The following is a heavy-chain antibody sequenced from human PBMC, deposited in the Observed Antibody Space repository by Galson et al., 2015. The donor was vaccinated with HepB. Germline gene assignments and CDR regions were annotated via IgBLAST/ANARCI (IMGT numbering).Heavy chain of an antibody. CDR1: GDSVSSNSAA. J-gene: IGHJ5*02. CDR3: ARGRLELVSYWFDP. Sequence: CAISGDSVSSNSAAWNWIRQSPSRGLEWLGRTYYRSKWYNDYAVSVKSRITINPDTSKNQFSLQLNSVTPEDTAVYYCARGRLELVSYWFDPWGQGTLVTVSS. D-gene: IGHD6-6*01. V-gene: IGHV6-1*01. CDR2: TYYRSKWYN.